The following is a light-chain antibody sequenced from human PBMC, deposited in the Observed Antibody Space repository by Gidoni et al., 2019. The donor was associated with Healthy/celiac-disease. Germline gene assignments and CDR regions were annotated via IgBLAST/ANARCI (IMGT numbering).Light chain of an antibody. CDR1: QSVSSY. J-gene: IGKJ4*01. Sequence: EIVLTQSPATLSLSPGERATLSCRASQSVSSYLAWYQQKPGQAPRLLIYDASNRATGIPARFSGCGSGTDFTLTISSLEPGDFAVYYCQQRVNWPLTFGGGTKVEIK. CDR2: DAS. V-gene: IGKV3-11*01. CDR3: QQRVNWPLT.